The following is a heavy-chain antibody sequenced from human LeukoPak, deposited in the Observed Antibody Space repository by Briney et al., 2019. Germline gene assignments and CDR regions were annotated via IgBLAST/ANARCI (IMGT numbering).Heavy chain of an antibody. J-gene: IGHJ4*02. CDR1: GFTFSSYG. CDR3: AKDQDIVATIPLGY. CDR2: ISYDGSNK. D-gene: IGHD5-12*01. V-gene: IGHV3-30*18. Sequence: GGSLRLSCAASGFTFSSYGMHWVRQAPGKGLEWVAVISYDGSNKCYADSVKGRFTISRDNSKNTLYLQMNSLRAEDTAVYYCAKDQDIVATIPLGYWGQGTLVAVSP.